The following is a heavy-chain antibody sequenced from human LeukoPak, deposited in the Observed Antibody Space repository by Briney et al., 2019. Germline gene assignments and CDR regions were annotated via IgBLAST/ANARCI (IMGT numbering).Heavy chain of an antibody. D-gene: IGHD6-6*01. J-gene: IGHJ4*02. Sequence: PGGSLRLSCAASGFSFKDYWMSWVRQAPGKGLEWVADITPDGSGKTYVDSVKGRFTISRDNAKQSLYLQMNSLRAEDTAVYYCARGLAAHSRVAAYWGQGTLVTVSS. V-gene: IGHV3-7*01. CDR1: GFSFKDYW. CDR3: ARGLAAHSRVAAY. CDR2: ITPDGSGK.